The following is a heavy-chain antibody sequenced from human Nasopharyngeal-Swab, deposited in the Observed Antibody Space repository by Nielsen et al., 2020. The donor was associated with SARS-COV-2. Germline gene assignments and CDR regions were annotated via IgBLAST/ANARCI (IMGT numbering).Heavy chain of an antibody. J-gene: IGHJ3*02. D-gene: IGHD6-19*01. V-gene: IGHV1-46*01. CDR3: ARKSLGYSSGWLVAFDI. CDR1: GYTFTSYY. Sequence: ASVKVSCKASGYTFTSYYMHWVRQAPGQGLEWVGIINPSGGSTSYAQKFQGRVTMTRDTSTSTVYMELSSLRSEDTAVYYCARKSLGYSSGWLVAFDIWGQGTMVTVSS. CDR2: INPSGGST.